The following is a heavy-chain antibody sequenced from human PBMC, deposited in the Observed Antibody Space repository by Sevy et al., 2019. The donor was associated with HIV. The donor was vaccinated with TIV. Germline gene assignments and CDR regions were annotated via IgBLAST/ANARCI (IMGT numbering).Heavy chain of an antibody. CDR2: VSKEGTNK. CDR3: ARDPHSVPHWGSFDS. V-gene: IGHV3-30-3*01. J-gene: IGHJ4*02. D-gene: IGHD3-16*01. CDR1: GFTFTRYA. Sequence: GGSLRLSCEASGFTFTRYAFHWVRQAPGKGLEWVAVVSKEGTNKYYAHSVKGRFTISRDNSRNTLYLQMQSLRADDTAVYFCARDPHSVPHWGSFDSCGQGTLVTVSS.